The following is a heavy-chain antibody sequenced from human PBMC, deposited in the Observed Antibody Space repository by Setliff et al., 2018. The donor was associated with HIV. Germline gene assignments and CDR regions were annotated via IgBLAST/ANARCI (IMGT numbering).Heavy chain of an antibody. CDR1: GGSLSSTTYY. Sequence: LSLTCTVSGGSLSSTTYYWGWIRQPPGKGLEWIGIIDYSGNTYYNPSLKSRITISVDTSKNQFSLKLSSVTAADTAVYYCERSGPVWFGEPPYYFDSWGLGTLVTVSS. J-gene: IGHJ4*02. CDR2: IDYSGNT. D-gene: IGHD3-10*01. V-gene: IGHV4-39*07. CDR3: ERSGPVWFGEPPYYFDS.